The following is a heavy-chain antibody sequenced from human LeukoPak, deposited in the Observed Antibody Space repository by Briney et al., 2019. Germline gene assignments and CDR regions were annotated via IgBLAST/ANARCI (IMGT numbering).Heavy chain of an antibody. V-gene: IGHV3-33*01. D-gene: IGHD3-16*02. CDR1: GLSLPRAG. J-gene: IGHJ4*02. CDR3: ARDFELSH. CDR2: IWYDGSSK. Sequence: GGSLRPSGPVVGLSLPRAGTAWVRQAPGRGLGWVALIWYDGSSKHYADSVRGRFTISRDNSKKRLYLQVNSLRAEDTAVYYCARDFELSHWGQGTLVTVSS.